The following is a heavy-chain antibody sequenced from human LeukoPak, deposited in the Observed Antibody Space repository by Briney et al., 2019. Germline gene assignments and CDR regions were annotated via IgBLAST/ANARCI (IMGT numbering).Heavy chain of an antibody. CDR2: ISGSGGST. J-gene: IGHJ4*02. V-gene: IGHV3-23*01. CDR1: GFTFSSYW. CDR3: AKDHLRGGIYSVTPIDY. Sequence: QPGGSLRLSCAASGFTFSSYWMSWVRQAPGKGLEWVSAISGSGGSTYYADSVKGRFTISRDNSKNTLYLQMNSLRAEDTAVYYCAKDHLRGGIYSVTPIDYWGQGTLVTVSS. D-gene: IGHD2-15*01.